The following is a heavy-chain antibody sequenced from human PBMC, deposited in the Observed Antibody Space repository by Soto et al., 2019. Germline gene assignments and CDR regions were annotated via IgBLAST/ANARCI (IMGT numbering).Heavy chain of an antibody. CDR2: IYPGDSDT. CDR1: GYSFTSYW. CDR3: AITYGDYVTGYYYGMDV. D-gene: IGHD4-17*01. Sequence: PGESLKISCKGSGYSFTSYWIGWVRQMPGKGLEWMGIIYPGDSDTRYSPSFQGQVTISADKSSSTAYLQWSSLKASDTAMYYCAITYGDYVTGYYYGMDVWGQGTTVTVSS. J-gene: IGHJ6*02. V-gene: IGHV5-51*01.